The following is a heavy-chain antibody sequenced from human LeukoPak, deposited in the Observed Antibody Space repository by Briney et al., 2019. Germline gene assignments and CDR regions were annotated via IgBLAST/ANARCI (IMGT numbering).Heavy chain of an antibody. D-gene: IGHD5-12*01. CDR1: GGTFSSYA. Sequence: SVKVSCKASGGTFSSYAISWVRQAPGQGLEWMGGIIPIFGTANYAQKFQGRVTITANESTSTAYMELSSLRSEDTAVYYCARGPSGYDSSYYYGMDVWGQGTTVTVSS. J-gene: IGHJ6*02. V-gene: IGHV1-69*13. CDR2: IIPIFGTA. CDR3: ARGPSGYDSSYYYGMDV.